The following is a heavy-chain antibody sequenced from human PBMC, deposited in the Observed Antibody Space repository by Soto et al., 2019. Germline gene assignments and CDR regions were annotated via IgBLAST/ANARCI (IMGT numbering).Heavy chain of an antibody. D-gene: IGHD6-19*01. CDR1: GFTFSSDG. J-gene: IGHJ4*02. CDR2: ISFNGNNK. V-gene: IGHV3-30*18. Sequence: QVQLVESGGGVVQPGRSLRLSCAASGFTFSSDGMHWVRQAPGKGLEWLAIISFNGNNKYYTDSVRGRFTISRDNSKNTLYLQMNSLTIEDTAAYYCAKDSGWYIDYWGQGTLVTVSS. CDR3: AKDSGWYIDY.